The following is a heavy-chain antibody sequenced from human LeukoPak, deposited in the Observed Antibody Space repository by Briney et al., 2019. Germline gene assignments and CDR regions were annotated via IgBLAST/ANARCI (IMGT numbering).Heavy chain of an antibody. V-gene: IGHV4-4*09. J-gene: IGHJ5*02. CDR1: GGSISSYY. Sequence: SETLSLTCTVSGGSISSYYWSWIRQPPGKGLEWIGYIYTSGSTNYNPSLKSRVTISVDTSKKQFSLKLCSVSAANTAVYYCARVATISGWVYNWFDPWGQGTLVTVSS. D-gene: IGHD5-12*01. CDR2: IYTSGST. CDR3: ARVATISGWVYNWFDP.